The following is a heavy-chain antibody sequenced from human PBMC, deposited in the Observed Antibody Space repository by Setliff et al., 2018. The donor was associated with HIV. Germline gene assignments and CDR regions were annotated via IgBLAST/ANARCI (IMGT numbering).Heavy chain of an antibody. D-gene: IGHD5-12*01. CDR3: AGENVDIVATTKAIDF. CDR2: ITYSGSHK. J-gene: IGHJ4*02. V-gene: IGHV3-21*01. CDR1: GFAFSSYA. Sequence: PGGSLRLSCAASGFAFSSYAMNWVRQAPGKGLEWVSSITYSGSHKFYADSLEGRFTISRDNAEKSLYLQMNSLRAEDTAVYYCAGENVDIVATTKAIDFWGQGTLVTVSS.